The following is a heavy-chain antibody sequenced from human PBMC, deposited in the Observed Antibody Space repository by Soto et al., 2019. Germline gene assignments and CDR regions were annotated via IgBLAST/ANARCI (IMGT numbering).Heavy chain of an antibody. CDR2: FYYSGST. V-gene: IGHV4-59*08. Sequence: QVQLQESGPGLVKPSETLSLTCTVSGGSISSYYWSWIRQPPGKGLEWIGYFYYSGSTNYNPSLKSRVTISVDTSKNQFSLKLSSVTAADTAVYYCARRWGATFDYWGQGTLVTVSS. CDR3: ARRWGATFDY. J-gene: IGHJ4*02. CDR1: GGSISSYY. D-gene: IGHD1-26*01.